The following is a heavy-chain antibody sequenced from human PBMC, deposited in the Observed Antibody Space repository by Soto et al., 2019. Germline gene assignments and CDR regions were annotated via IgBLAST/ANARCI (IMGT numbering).Heavy chain of an antibody. CDR1: GDTINSADYY. V-gene: IGHV4-31*02. D-gene: IGHD3-9*01. J-gene: IGHJ4*02. CDR2: IYYSGST. Sequence: PSGTMYLARTVAGDTINSADYYGSWIQQHPGKGLEWIGYIYYSGSTYYNPSLKSRVTISVDTSKNQFSLKLSSVTAADTAVYYCARGLTYYDILTGYTPATYFDYWGQGTLVTAPQ. CDR3: ARGLTYYDILTGYTPATYFDY.